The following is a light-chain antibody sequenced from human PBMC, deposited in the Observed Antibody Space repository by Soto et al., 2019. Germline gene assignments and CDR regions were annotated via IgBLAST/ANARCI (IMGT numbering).Light chain of an antibody. Sequence: DIQMTQSPSTLSASVGDRATITCRASQSISSWLAWYQQKPGKAPKLLIYDASSLESGVPSRFSGSGSGTEFTLTISSLQPDGFATYYCQQYNSYSRTFGQGTKVDIK. CDR1: QSISSW. J-gene: IGKJ1*01. CDR2: DAS. V-gene: IGKV1-5*01. CDR3: QQYNSYSRT.